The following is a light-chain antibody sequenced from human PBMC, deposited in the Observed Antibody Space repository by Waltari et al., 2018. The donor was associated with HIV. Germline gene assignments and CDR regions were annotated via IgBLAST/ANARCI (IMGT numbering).Light chain of an antibody. Sequence: QSALTQPASVSGSPGQSITISCTGTSSDIGNYNLVYWYQKHPGKAPKLIIYEGIKRPSGVSNRISGSKSANTASLTISGLQAEDEADYYCCSYGGSSNWLFGGGTKLTVL. CDR3: CSYGGSSNWL. V-gene: IGLV2-23*01. CDR1: SSDIGNYNL. CDR2: EGI. J-gene: IGLJ2*01.